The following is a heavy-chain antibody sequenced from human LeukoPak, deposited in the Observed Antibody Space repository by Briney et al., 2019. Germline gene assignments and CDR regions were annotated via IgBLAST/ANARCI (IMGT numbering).Heavy chain of an antibody. CDR2: IIPIFGTA. Sequence: SVKVSCKASGGTFSSYAISWVRQAPGQGLEWMGGIIPIFGTANYAQKFQGRVTMTTDTSTSTAYIELRSLRSDDTAVYYCARDPPPGIAAAGSFDYWGQGTLVTVSS. CDR3: ARDPPPGIAAAGSFDY. J-gene: IGHJ4*02. CDR1: GGTFSSYA. D-gene: IGHD6-13*01. V-gene: IGHV1-69*05.